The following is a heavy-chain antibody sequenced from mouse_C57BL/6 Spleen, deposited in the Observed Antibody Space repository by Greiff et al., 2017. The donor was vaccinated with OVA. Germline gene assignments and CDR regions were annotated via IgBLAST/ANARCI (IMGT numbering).Heavy chain of an antibody. CDR1: GYTFTDFE. CDR3: TRRGYDSPSE. CDR2: IDPETGGT. V-gene: IGHV1-15*01. Sequence: VQLQESGAELVRPGALVTLSCQASGYTFTDFEMHWVKQTPVHGLEWIGAIDPETGGTAYNQKFKGKAILTADKSSSTAYMELRSLTSEDSAVYYCTRRGYDSPSEWGQGTTLTVSS. D-gene: IGHD2-4*01. J-gene: IGHJ2*01.